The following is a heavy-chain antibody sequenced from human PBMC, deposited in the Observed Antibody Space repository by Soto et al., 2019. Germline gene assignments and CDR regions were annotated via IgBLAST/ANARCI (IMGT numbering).Heavy chain of an antibody. CDR2: IYWDDDK. CDR1: GFSLSTSGVG. CDR3: AHRLTGAAAGSYFDY. D-gene: IGHD6-13*01. Sequence: QITLKESGPPLVKPTQTLTLTCTFSGFSLSTSGVGVGWIRQPPGKALEWLALIYWDDDKRYSSSLKSRLTITKDTSKNQVVLTVTNMDPMDTATYYCAHRLTGAAAGSYFDYWGQGTLVTVSS. V-gene: IGHV2-5*02. J-gene: IGHJ4*02.